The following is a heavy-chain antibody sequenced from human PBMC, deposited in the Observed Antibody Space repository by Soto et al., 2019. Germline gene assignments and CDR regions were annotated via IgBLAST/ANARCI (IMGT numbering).Heavy chain of an antibody. D-gene: IGHD2-2*01. CDR3: ARDPIVVVPAAPIKYYYYGMDV. CDR1: GFTFSSYG. J-gene: IGHJ6*02. V-gene: IGHV3-33*01. Sequence: GGSLRLSCAASGFTFSSYGMHWVRQAPGKGLEWVAVIWYDGSNKYYADSVKGRFTISRDNSKNTLYLQMNSLRAEDTAVYYCARDPIVVVPAAPIKYYYYGMDVWGQGTTVTVSS. CDR2: IWYDGSNK.